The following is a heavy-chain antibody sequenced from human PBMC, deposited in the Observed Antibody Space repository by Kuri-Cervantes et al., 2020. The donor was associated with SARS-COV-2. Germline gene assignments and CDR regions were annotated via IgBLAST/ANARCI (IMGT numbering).Heavy chain of an antibody. CDR2: ISSSSSTI. CDR1: GFTFSSYS. Sequence: GESLKISCAASGFTFSSYSMNWVRQAPGKGLEWVLYISSSSSTIYYADPVKGRFTISRDNAKNSLYLQMNSLRAEDTAVYYCARDGPLQGPGTAYWGQGTLVTVSS. D-gene: IGHD2-21*02. V-gene: IGHV3-48*01. J-gene: IGHJ4*02. CDR3: ARDGPLQGPGTAY.